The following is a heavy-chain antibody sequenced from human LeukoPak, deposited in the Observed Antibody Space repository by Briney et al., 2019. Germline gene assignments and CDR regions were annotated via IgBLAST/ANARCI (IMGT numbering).Heavy chain of an antibody. CDR2: IYYSGST. D-gene: IGHD6-19*01. Sequence: SETLSLTCTVSGGSISSSSYYWGWIRQPPGKGLEWIGSIYYSGSTYYNPSLKSRVTISVDTSKNQFSLKLSSVTAADTAVYYCARHDFQNLGWYGAFDIWGQGTMVTVSS. CDR1: GGSISSSSYY. J-gene: IGHJ3*02. V-gene: IGHV4-39*01. CDR3: ARHDFQNLGWYGAFDI.